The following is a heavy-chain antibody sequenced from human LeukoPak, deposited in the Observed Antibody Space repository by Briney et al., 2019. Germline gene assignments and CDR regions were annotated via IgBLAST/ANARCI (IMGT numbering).Heavy chain of an antibody. D-gene: IGHD3-10*01. CDR2: ISGSGGGT. J-gene: IGHJ3*02. CDR1: GFTFGSYA. CDR3: AKDRAPDGSGSYVDAFDI. V-gene: IGHV3-23*01. Sequence: GGSLRLSCAPSGFTFGSYAMSWVPQAPGKGVGWVSPISGSGGGTYYADSVKVGVTASRDNSKNTPYRTMNSPRAHVPAVYDCAKDRAPDGSGSYVDAFDIWGQGTMVTVSS.